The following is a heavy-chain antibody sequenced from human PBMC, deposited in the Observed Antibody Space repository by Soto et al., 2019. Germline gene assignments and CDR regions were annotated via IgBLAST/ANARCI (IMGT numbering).Heavy chain of an antibody. V-gene: IGHV3-9*01. J-gene: IGHJ5*02. CDR3: AKDQRIQLWLGWFDP. CDR2: ISWNSGSI. CDR1: GFTFDDYA. Sequence: PGGSLRLSCAASGFTFDDYAMHWVRQAPGKGLEWVSGISWNSGSIGYADSVKGRFTISRDNAKNSLYLQMNSLRAEDTALYYCAKDQRIQLWLGWFDPWGQGTLVTVSS. D-gene: IGHD5-18*01.